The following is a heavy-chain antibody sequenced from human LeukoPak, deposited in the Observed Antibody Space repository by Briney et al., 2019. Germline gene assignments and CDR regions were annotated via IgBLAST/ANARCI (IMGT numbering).Heavy chain of an antibody. J-gene: IGHJ6*02. V-gene: IGHV1-46*01. CDR3: ASGQGSGWLYYYYYGMDV. Sequence: ASVTVSCKASGYTFTSYYMHWVRQAPGQGLEWMGIINPSGGSTSYAQKFQGRVTMTRDTSTSTVYMELSSLRSEDTAVYYCASGQGSGWLYYYYYGMDVWGQGTTVTVSS. CDR1: GYTFTSYY. CDR2: INPSGGST. D-gene: IGHD6-19*01.